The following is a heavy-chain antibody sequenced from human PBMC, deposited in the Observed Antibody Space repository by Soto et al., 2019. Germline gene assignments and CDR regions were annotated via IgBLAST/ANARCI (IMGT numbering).Heavy chain of an antibody. CDR3: APTAGAPRQRAWYYGMDV. CDR2: ISYDGSNK. CDR1: GVTFSSYA. J-gene: IGHJ6*02. D-gene: IGHD1-1*01. V-gene: IGHV3-30-3*01. Sequence: PGGSLRLSCAASGVTFSSYAMHWVRQAPGKGLEWVAVISYDGSNKYYADSVKGRFTISRDNSKNTLYLQMNSLRAEDTAVYYCAPTAGAPRQRAWYYGMDVWGQGTTVTVSS.